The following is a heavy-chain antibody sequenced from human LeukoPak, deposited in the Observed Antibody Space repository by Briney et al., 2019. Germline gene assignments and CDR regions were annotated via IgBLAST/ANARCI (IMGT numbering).Heavy chain of an antibody. D-gene: IGHD3-22*01. J-gene: IGHJ4*02. CDR1: GYTFTNYD. CDR2: MNPNSGNT. V-gene: IGHV1-8*01. CDR3: ARGGYYDSSGYYRTPFDY. Sequence: ASVKVSCKASGYTFTNYDINWVRQATGQGPEWMGWMNPNSGNTGYAQKFQGRVTMTRDTSISTAYMELSSLRSEDTAVYYCARGGYYDSSGYYRTPFDYWGQGTLVTVSS.